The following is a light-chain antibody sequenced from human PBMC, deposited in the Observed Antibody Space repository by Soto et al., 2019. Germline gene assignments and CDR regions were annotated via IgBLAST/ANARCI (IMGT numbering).Light chain of an antibody. Sequence: EIVLTQSPGTPSLSPGERATLSCRASQSVSSSYLAWYQQKPGQAPRLLIFGASRRATGIPDRFSGSGSGTDFTLLISRLEPEDFAVYFCQQYGGSPPYTFGQGTKLEIK. CDR1: QSVSSSY. V-gene: IGKV3-20*01. CDR3: QQYGGSPPYT. CDR2: GAS. J-gene: IGKJ2*01.